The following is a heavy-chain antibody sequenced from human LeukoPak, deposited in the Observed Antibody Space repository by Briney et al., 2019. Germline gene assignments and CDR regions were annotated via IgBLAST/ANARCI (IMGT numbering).Heavy chain of an antibody. D-gene: IGHD1-1*01. Sequence: SVKVSCMASGGTFSSYAISWVRQAPGQGLEWMGGIIPIFGTANYAQKFQGRVTITADESTSTAYMELSSLRSEDTAVYYCARDGTGQVAFDYWGQGTLVTVSS. V-gene: IGHV1-69*13. CDR2: IIPIFGTA. J-gene: IGHJ4*02. CDR3: ARDGTGQVAFDY. CDR1: GGTFSSYA.